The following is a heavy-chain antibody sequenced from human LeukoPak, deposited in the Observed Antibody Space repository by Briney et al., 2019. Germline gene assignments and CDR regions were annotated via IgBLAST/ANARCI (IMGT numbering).Heavy chain of an antibody. Sequence: GGSLRLSCAASGFTFSGYSMNWVRQAPGKGLEWVSVISGSGGTTYYADFVKGRFTISRDNSKNTLYVQMNSLRAEDTAVYYCAKGATVVPAAPIDYWGQGTLVTVSS. D-gene: IGHD2-2*01. J-gene: IGHJ4*02. CDR1: GFTFSGYS. CDR2: ISGSGGTT. V-gene: IGHV3-23*01. CDR3: AKGATVVPAAPIDY.